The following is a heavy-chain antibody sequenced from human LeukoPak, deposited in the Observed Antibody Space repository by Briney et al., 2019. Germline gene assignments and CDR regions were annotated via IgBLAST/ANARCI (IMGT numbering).Heavy chain of an antibody. V-gene: IGHV4-61*02. D-gene: IGHD1-26*01. Sequence: SETLSLTCTVSGGSVSSGIYYWSWIRQPAGKGLEWIGRIYTSGSTNYNPSLKSRVTISVDTSKNQFSLKLSSVTAADTAVYYCARRVLLGGATWFDYWGQGTLVTVSS. CDR2: IYTSGST. CDR1: GGSVSSGIYY. CDR3: ARRVLLGGATWFDY. J-gene: IGHJ4*02.